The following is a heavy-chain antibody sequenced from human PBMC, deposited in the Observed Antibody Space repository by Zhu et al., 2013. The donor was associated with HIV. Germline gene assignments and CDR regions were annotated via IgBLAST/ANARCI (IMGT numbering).Heavy chain of an antibody. Sequence: QVQLVQSGAEVKKPGASVKVSCKASGYTFTGYYMHWVRQAPGQGLEWMGWINPNSGGTNYAQKFQGRVTMTRDTSISTAYMELSRLRSDDTAVYYCARSLFGGHYVWGSYRLGHDAFDIWGQGTMVTVSS. CDR3: ARSLFGGHYVWGSYRLGHDAFDI. V-gene: IGHV1-2*02. D-gene: IGHD3-16*02. CDR2: INPNSGGT. CDR1: GYTFTGYY. J-gene: IGHJ3*02.